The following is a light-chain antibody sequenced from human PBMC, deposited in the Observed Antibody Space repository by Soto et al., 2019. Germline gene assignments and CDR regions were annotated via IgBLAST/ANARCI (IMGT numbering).Light chain of an antibody. J-gene: IGLJ1*01. V-gene: IGLV2-23*01. CDR1: SSDVGSYNL. CDR2: EGS. CDR3: CSYAHGSTYV. Sequence: QSALTQPASVSGSPGQSITISCTGTSSDVGSYNLVSWYQRHPGKAPKLMIYEGSKRPSGVSNRFSGSKSGNTASLTISGLQAEDEADYYCCSYAHGSTYVFGTGTKLTVL.